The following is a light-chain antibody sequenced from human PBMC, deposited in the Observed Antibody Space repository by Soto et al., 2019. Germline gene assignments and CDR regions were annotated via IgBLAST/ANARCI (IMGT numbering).Light chain of an antibody. V-gene: IGKV3D-15*01. CDR1: QSVGYS. Sequence: ENGLTQSLGTASLTQGAKASVSGRASQSVGYSLAWYQQRPGQAPTLLISDASTRAPGIPDRFSGSGSGTDFTLTISSLQSEDFAFYYCQQCHIWPRTFGQGTKVDI. CDR2: DAS. J-gene: IGKJ1*01. CDR3: QQCHIWPRT.